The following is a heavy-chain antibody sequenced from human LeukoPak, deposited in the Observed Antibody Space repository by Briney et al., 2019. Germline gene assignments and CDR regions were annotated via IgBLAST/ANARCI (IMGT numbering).Heavy chain of an antibody. Sequence: KTSETLSLTCTVSGGSISSNYWSWIRQPPGKGLEWIGYIYYSGSTNCNPSLKSRVSISVDTSKKQFPLKLSSVTAADTAVYYCARRSRYSDYVDFWGQGTLVTVSS. CDR2: IYYSGST. V-gene: IGHV4-59*08. D-gene: IGHD5-18*01. CDR3: ARRSRYSDYVDF. J-gene: IGHJ4*02. CDR1: GGSISSNY.